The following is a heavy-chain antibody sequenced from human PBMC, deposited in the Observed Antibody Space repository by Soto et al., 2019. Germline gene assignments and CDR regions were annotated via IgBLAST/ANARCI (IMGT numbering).Heavy chain of an antibody. CDR3: ARDPSIAAPD. D-gene: IGHD6-6*01. V-gene: IGHV1-69*06. J-gene: IGHJ4*02. CDR2: IIPIFGTA. CDR1: GGTFSSYA. Sequence: GASVKVSCKASGGTFSSYAISWVRQAPGQGLEWMGGIIPIFGTANYAQKFQGRVTIAADKSTSTAYMELGSLRSEDTAVYYCARDPSIAAPDWGQGTLVTVSS.